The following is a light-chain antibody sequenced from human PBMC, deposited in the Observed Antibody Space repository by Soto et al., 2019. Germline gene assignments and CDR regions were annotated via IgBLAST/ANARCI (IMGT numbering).Light chain of an antibody. J-gene: IGKJ1*01. Sequence: EIVLTQSPDTLSVSTGKSATLSCRASQSIGSNLAWYQQKPGQSPRLHIYGASSRATGVPVRFRGSRSGVGFTLTIGGLQSDDFGVYQCQQYNQWPGTFGQGTKVDIK. CDR2: GAS. CDR1: QSIGSN. CDR3: QQYNQWPGT. V-gene: IGKV3-15*01.